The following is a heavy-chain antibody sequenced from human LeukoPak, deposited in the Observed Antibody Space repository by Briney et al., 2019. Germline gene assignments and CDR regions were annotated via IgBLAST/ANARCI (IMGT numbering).Heavy chain of an antibody. CDR1: GFTFSNYG. Sequence: AGGSLRLSCAASGFTFSNYGMHWVRQAPGKGLEWVAVISYDGSDKYYADSVKGRFTISRDNAKNTLYLQMNSLRAEDTAVYNCARGDDILTGYEYYFDYWGRGTLVTVSS. J-gene: IGHJ4*02. D-gene: IGHD3-9*01. CDR2: ISYDGSDK. V-gene: IGHV3-30*03. CDR3: ARGDDILTGYEYYFDY.